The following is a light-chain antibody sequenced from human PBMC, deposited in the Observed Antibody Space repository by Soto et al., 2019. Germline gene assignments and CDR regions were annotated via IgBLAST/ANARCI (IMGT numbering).Light chain of an antibody. CDR3: QQRSNWPYT. CDR1: QSFSYF. Sequence: EIVLTQSPATLSLSPGERATLSCRASQSFSYFLAWYQQKPGQAPRLLLYDASKRATGIPARFSGSGSGTDFTLTISSLEPEDFAVYYCQQRSNWPYTFGQGTKLEIK. CDR2: DAS. V-gene: IGKV3-11*01. J-gene: IGKJ2*01.